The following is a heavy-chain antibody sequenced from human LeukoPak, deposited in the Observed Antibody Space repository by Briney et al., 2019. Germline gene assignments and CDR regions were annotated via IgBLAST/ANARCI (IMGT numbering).Heavy chain of an antibody. CDR2: ISSSGSTI. CDR3: ARDPLRGATGYYFDF. V-gene: IGHV3-11*04. Sequence: GGSLRLSCAASGFTFSDYYMSWLRQAPGKGLEWVSYISSSGSTIYYADSVKGRFTTSRDNAKNSLYLQMNSLRAEDMAVYYCARDPLRGATGYYFDFWGQGTLVTVSS. D-gene: IGHD1-26*01. J-gene: IGHJ4*02. CDR1: GFTFSDYY.